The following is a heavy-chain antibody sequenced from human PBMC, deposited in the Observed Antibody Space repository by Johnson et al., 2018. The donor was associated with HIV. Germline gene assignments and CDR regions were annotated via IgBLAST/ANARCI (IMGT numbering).Heavy chain of an antibody. D-gene: IGHD3-22*01. Sequence: QVQLVESGGGVVQPGRSLRLSCAASGFTFSSHPMHWVRQAPGKGLEWVAVISYDGSNKYYADSVKGRFTISRDNAKNSLYLQMNSLTAEDTALYYCARPGVVVTPPDAFDIWGQGTMVTVSS. CDR3: ARPGVVVTPPDAFDI. CDR2: ISYDGSNK. V-gene: IGHV3-30-3*01. CDR1: GFTFSSHP. J-gene: IGHJ3*02.